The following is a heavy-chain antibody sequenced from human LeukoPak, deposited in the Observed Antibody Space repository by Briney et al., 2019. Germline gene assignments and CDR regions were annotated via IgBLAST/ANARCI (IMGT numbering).Heavy chain of an antibody. CDR1: GGSISSGSYY. CDR3: ARAGGLYYYDSSGYWY. CDR2: IYTSGST. Sequence: PSQTLSLTCTVSGGSISSGSYYRSWIRQPAGKGLEWIGRIYTSGSTNYNPSLKSRVTISVDTSKNQFSLKLSSVTAADTAVYYCARAGGLYYYDSSGYWYWGQGTLVTVSS. D-gene: IGHD3-22*01. V-gene: IGHV4-61*02. J-gene: IGHJ4*02.